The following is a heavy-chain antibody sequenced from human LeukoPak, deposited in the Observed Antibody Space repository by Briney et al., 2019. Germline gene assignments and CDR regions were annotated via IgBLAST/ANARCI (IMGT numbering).Heavy chain of an antibody. CDR2: ISSSGSTI. CDR3: ARAEEQQLDYYYYYYMDV. Sequence: PGGSLRLSCAASGFIFSDYYMSWIRQAPGKGLELGSYISSSGSTIYYADSVTGRFTISRDNAKNSLYLQMNSLRAEDTAVYYCARAEEQQLDYYYYYYMDVWGKGTTVTVSS. CDR1: GFIFSDYY. J-gene: IGHJ6*03. D-gene: IGHD6-13*01. V-gene: IGHV3-11*01.